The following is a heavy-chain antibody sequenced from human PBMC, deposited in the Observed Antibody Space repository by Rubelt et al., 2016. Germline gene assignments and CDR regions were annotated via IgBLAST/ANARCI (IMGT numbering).Heavy chain of an antibody. D-gene: IGHD3-22*01. CDR3: ARGSSGYPPLDY. CDR2: INPSDGST. Sequence: QVQLVQSGAEVRKPGASVKVSCKASGYTFTSYYIHWVRQAPGQGLECMGVINPSDGSTIYAPRFQRRITMTRDTSTTTVYMELGSLRSEDTAVYYCARGSSGYPPLDYWGQGTLVTVSS. J-gene: IGHJ4*02. V-gene: IGHV1-46*01. CDR1: GYTFTSYY.